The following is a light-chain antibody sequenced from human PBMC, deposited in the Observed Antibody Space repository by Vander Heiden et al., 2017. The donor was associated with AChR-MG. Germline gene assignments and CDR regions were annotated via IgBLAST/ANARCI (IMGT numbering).Light chain of an antibody. J-gene: IGLJ3*02. CDR1: SSDAGGYNY. V-gene: IGLV2-11*01. CDR2: EVS. CDR3: CSYAGSYTYWV. Sequence: QSALTQPRSVSGSPGQSVTISCNGTSSDAGGYNYVSWYQQHPGKAPKLMIYEVSKRPSGVPDRFSGSKSGNTASLTISGLQAEDEADYYCCSYAGSYTYWVFGGGTKLTVL.